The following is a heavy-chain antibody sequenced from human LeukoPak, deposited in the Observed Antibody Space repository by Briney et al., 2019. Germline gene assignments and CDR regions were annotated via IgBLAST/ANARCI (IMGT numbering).Heavy chain of an antibody. CDR3: ARGDSGWYLGLGFDY. CDR1: GGSISSSSYY. Sequence: PSETLSLTCTVSGGSISSSSYYWSWIRQPPRKGLEWIGSIYSSGTTYYNPSLKSRVTISVDTSKNQVSLNLRSVTAADTAVYYCARGDSGWYLGLGFDYWGQGTLVTVSS. V-gene: IGHV4-39*07. CDR2: IYSSGTT. J-gene: IGHJ4*02. D-gene: IGHD6-19*01.